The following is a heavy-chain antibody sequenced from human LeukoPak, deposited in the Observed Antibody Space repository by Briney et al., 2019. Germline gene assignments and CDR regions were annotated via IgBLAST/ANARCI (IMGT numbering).Heavy chain of an antibody. CDR2: INHSGST. D-gene: IGHD3-3*01. V-gene: IGHV4-34*01. CDR3: ARGHTYYDFWSGYFDAFDI. CDR1: GGSFSGYY. J-gene: IGHJ3*02. Sequence: PSETLSLTCAVYGGSFSGYYWSWIRQPPGKGLEWIGEINHSGSTNYNPSLKSQVTISVDTSKNQFSPKLSSVTAADTAVYYCARGHTYYDFWSGYFDAFDIWGQGTMVTVSS.